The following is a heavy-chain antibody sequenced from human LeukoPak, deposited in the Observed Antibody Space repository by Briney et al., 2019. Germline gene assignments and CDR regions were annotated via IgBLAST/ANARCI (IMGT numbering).Heavy chain of an antibody. D-gene: IGHD2-2*01. CDR3: AKIPYDCSSTSCYSGAYYFDY. CDR1: GFTFSDYY. V-gene: IGHV3-11*01. Sequence: GGSLRLSCAASGFTFSDYYMSWIRQAPGKGLEWVSYISSSGSTIYYADSVKGRFTISRDNAKNSLCLQMNSLRAEDTAVYYCAKIPYDCSSTSCYSGAYYFDYWGQGTLVTVSS. CDR2: ISSSGSTI. J-gene: IGHJ4*02.